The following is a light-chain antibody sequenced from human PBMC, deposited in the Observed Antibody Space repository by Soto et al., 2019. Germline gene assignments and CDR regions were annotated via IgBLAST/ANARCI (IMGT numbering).Light chain of an antibody. CDR1: QSVSSH. V-gene: IGKV3-11*01. J-gene: IGKJ1*01. CDR2: DAS. Sequence: EIVLTQSPGTLSLSPGERATLSCRACQSVSSHLAWYQQKPGQAPRLLIYDASNRATGIPARFSGSGSGTDFTLTISSLEPEDFAVYHCVQRTTWPWTCGQGSKVEIK. CDR3: VQRTTWPWT.